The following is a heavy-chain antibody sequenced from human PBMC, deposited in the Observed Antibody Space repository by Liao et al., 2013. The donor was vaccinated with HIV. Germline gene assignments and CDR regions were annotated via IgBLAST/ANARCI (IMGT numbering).Heavy chain of an antibody. V-gene: IGHV4-34*01. D-gene: IGHD2-2*01. J-gene: IGHJ1*01. CDR1: GGSFSDLY. CDR3: ATGLGYCSDTSCYEYFEH. Sequence: QVQVVQWGAGLLKPSETLSLTCAVYGGSFSDLYWSWIRQSPGKGLEWIGEIDLGGRTNYNPSLKSRVIISIDTVKVQVSLKVTSLTAADTAMYYCATGLGYCSDTSCYEYFEHWGRGDPGHRLV. CDR2: IDLGGRT.